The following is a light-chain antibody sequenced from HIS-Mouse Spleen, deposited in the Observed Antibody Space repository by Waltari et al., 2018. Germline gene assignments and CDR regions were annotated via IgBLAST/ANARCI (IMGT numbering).Light chain of an antibody. J-gene: IGLJ2*01. CDR2: EDS. CDR3: YSTDSSGNHRV. Sequence: SYELTQPPSVSVSPGQTARIPCSGDALPKKSAYWYQQKSGQAPVLVIYEDSNRPSGIPERFSGSSSGTMATLTISGAQVEDEADYYCYSTDSSGNHRVFGGGTKLTVL. CDR1: ALPKKS. V-gene: IGLV3-10*01.